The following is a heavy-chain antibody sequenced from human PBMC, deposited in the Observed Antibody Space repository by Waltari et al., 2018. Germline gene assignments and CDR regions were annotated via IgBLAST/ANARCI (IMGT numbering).Heavy chain of an antibody. Sequence: QVQLVQSGAEVKKPGASVKVSCKASGYTFTSYAMHWVRQAPGQRLEWMGWINAGNGNTKYSQKFQGRVTITRDTSASTAYMKLSSLRSEDTAVYYCAREGDYYYGMDVWGQGTTVTVSS. V-gene: IGHV1-3*01. D-gene: IGHD3-16*01. J-gene: IGHJ6*02. CDR3: AREGDYYYGMDV. CDR2: INAGNGNT. CDR1: GYTFTSYA.